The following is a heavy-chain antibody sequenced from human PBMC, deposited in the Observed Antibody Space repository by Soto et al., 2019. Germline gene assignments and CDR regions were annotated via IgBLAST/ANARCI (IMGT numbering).Heavy chain of an antibody. J-gene: IGHJ6*02. V-gene: IGHV1-2*02. CDR3: ARFGGGYADYYYGMDV. D-gene: IGHD5-12*01. CDR1: GYTFTGYY. CDR2: INPNSGGT. Sequence: GASVKVSCKASGYTFTGYYMHWVRQAPGQGLEWMGWINPNSGGTNYAQKFQGRVTMTRDTSISTACMELSRLRSDDTAVYYCARFGGGYADYYYGMDVWGQGTTVTVSS.